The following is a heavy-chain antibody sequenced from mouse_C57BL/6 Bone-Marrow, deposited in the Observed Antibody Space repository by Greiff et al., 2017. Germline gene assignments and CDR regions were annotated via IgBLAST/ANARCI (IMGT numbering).Heavy chain of an antibody. CDR2: INPNNGGT. D-gene: IGHD1-1*01. CDR1: GYTFTDYY. V-gene: IGHV1-26*01. J-gene: IGHJ1*03. CDR3: ARFTTVAYWYFDV. Sequence: VQLQQSGPELVKPGASVKISCKASGYTFTDYYMNWVKQSHGKSLEWIGDINPNNGGTSYNQKFKGKATLTVDKSSSTAYMERSSLTSEDSAVYYCARFTTVAYWYFDVWGTGTTVTVSS.